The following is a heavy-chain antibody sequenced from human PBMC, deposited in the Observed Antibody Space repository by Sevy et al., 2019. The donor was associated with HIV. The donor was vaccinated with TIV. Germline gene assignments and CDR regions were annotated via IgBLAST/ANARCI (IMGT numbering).Heavy chain of an antibody. Sequence: GGSLRLSCAASGFTFSSYAMSWVRQAPGKGLEWVSAISGSGGSTYYADSVKGRFTISRDNSKNTLYLQMNSLRAEDTDAYYWAKDLMVRGVMENMVPSWDYWGQGTLVTVSS. CDR3: AKDLMVRGVMENMVPSWDY. D-gene: IGHD3-10*01. CDR1: GFTFSSYA. V-gene: IGHV3-23*01. J-gene: IGHJ4*02. CDR2: ISGSGGST.